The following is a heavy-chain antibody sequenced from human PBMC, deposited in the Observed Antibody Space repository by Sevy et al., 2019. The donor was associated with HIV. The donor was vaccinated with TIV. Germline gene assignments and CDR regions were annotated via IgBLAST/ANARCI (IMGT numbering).Heavy chain of an antibody. CDR3: ARLTYHYVWGSYRDRWFDP. CDR2: IYYSGST. Sequence: SETLSLTCTVSGGSISSYYWSWIRQPPGKGLEWIGYIYYSGSTNYNPSLKSRVTISVDTSKNQFSLKLSSVTAADTAVYYCARLTYHYVWGSYRDRWFDPWGQGTLVTVSS. CDR1: GGSISSYY. J-gene: IGHJ5*02. V-gene: IGHV4-59*12. D-gene: IGHD3-16*02.